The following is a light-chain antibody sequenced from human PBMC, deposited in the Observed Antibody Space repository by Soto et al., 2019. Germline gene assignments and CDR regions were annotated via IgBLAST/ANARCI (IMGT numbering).Light chain of an antibody. CDR3: AARDDSLHGVA. CDR1: SSDVGHYIY. Sequence: SALTQPPFASRSPGQSVTISCTGTSSDVGHYIYVSWYQQQPGKAPKLMIYEVSKRPSGVPHRFSGSKCGTSASLAISGLHSEDEAYYHCAARDDSLHGVAFGGGTKLTVL. V-gene: IGLV2-8*02. CDR2: EVS. J-gene: IGLJ2*01.